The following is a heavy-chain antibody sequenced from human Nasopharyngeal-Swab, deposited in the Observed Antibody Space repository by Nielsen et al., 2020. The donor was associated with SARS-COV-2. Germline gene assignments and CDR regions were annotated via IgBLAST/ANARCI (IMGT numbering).Heavy chain of an antibody. CDR1: GFTFSNYG. D-gene: IGHD3-22*01. J-gene: IGHJ4*02. V-gene: IGHV3-33*01. CDR3: ARDFAFSDSSGYYHF. Sequence: GGSLRLSCAASGFTFSNYGMHWVRQGPGKGLEWVAVIWYDGSNKYYADSVKGRFTISRDNSKNTLYLQMNSLRAEDTAVYYCARDFAFSDSSGYYHFWGQGTLVTVSS. CDR2: IWYDGSNK.